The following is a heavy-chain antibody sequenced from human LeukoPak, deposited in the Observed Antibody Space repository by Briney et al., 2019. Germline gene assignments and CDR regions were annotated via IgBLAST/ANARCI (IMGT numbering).Heavy chain of an antibody. Sequence: GESLKISCKGSGYSFTRYWIGWVRQMPGKGLEGMGIIYPGDSDTRYSPSFQGQVTISADKSISTAYLHWSSLKATDTAMYCCARRGYGGNPFGAVFDYWGQGTLVTVSS. CDR3: ARRGYGGNPFGAVFDY. V-gene: IGHV5-51*01. CDR2: IYPGDSDT. D-gene: IGHD4-23*01. CDR1: GYSFTRYW. J-gene: IGHJ4*02.